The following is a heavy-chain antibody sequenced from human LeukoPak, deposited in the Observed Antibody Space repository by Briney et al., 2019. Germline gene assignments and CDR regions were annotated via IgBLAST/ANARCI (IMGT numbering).Heavy chain of an antibody. J-gene: IGHJ4*02. V-gene: IGHV3-23*01. CDR2: ISGRGDST. D-gene: IGHD7-27*01. CDR3: ARETGDFDS. CDR1: GFTFSSFA. Sequence: TGGSLRLSCAASGFTFSSFAMSWVSQAPGKGLEWVSVISGRGDSTYYADSVKGRFTISRDNSKSTVYLQMNSLRAEDTAVYYRARETGDFDSWGQGTLVIVSS.